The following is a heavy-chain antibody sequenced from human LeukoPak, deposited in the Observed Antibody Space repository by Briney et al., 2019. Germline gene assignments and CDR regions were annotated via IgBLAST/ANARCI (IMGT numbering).Heavy chain of an antibody. CDR2: IYHSGST. J-gene: IGHJ3*02. CDR3: ARGAYKRWLQKGGGNDAFDI. V-gene: IGHV4-39*07. CDR1: GGSISSSSYY. D-gene: IGHD5-24*01. Sequence: PSETLSLTCTVSGGSISSSSYYWGWIRQPPGKGLEWIGSIYHSGSTYYNPSLKSRVTISVDTSKNQFSLKLSSVTAADTAVYYWARGAYKRWLQKGGGNDAFDIWGQGTMVTVSS.